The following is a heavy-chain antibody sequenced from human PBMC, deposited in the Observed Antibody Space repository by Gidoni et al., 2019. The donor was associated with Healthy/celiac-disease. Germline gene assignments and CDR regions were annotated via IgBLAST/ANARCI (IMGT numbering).Heavy chain of an antibody. D-gene: IGHD6-13*01. CDR3: AREGYRRAFDI. J-gene: IGHJ3*02. CDR2: IYSGGST. V-gene: IGHV3-53*01. Sequence: EVQLVGSGGGLIQPGGSLRVSCAASGFTVSIHYMSWVRQAPGKGLEWVSVIYSGGSTYYADSMEGQFTISSDNAKNTLYLQMNGLKAEDTAVYYCAREGYRRAFDIWGQGTMVTVSS. CDR1: GFTVSIHY.